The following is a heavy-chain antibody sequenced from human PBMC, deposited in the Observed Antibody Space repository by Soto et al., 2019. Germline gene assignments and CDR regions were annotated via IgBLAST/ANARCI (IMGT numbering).Heavy chain of an antibody. CDR2: ISDSSSTI. CDR1: GFTVRTNY. D-gene: IGHD3-22*01. Sequence: LRLSCAASGFTVRTNYMNWVRQAPGKGLEWVSYISDSSSTIHYADSVKGRFTISRDNAKNSLYLQMNSLRAEDTAVYYCARDDYPYYDDSSGYHFDYWGQGALVTVSS. J-gene: IGHJ4*02. CDR3: ARDDYPYYDDSSGYHFDY. V-gene: IGHV3-48*01.